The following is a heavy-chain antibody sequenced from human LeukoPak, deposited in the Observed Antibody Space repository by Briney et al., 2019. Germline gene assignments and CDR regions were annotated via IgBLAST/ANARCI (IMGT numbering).Heavy chain of an antibody. J-gene: IGHJ4*02. Sequence: GGSLRLSCAASGFTFSSYAMSWVRQAPGKGLEWVSTIRHSAYTTYYTDSVKGRFIITRDNFKNTLYLQMNSLRLEDMAVYYCAKPSGSGVDYWGRGTRVTVSS. D-gene: IGHD1-26*01. CDR2: IRHSAYTT. CDR1: GFTFSSYA. V-gene: IGHV3-23*01. CDR3: AKPSGSGVDY.